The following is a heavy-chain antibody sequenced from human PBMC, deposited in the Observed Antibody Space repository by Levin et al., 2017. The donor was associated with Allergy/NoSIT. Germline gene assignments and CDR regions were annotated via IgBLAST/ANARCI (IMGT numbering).Heavy chain of an antibody. CDR2: IKFGGSER. D-gene: IGHD6-13*01. CDR3: AREGPGTAAAGI. J-gene: IGHJ4*02. V-gene: IGHV3-7*01. Sequence: SCAASGFTFSSYWMSWVRQAPGKGLEWVANIKFGGSERYYVDSVKGRFTISRDNAKNSLYLQMNSLRAEDTAVYYCAREGPGTAAAGIWGQGTLVTVSS. CDR1: GFTFSSYW.